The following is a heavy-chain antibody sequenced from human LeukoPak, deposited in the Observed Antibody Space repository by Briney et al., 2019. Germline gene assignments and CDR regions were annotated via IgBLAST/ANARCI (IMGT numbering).Heavy chain of an antibody. J-gene: IGHJ3*02. V-gene: IGHV3-23*01. D-gene: IGHD3-22*01. CDR1: GFTFSSYA. CDR2: ISGSGGST. Sequence: GGSLRLSCAASGFTFSSYAMSWVRQAPGKGLEWVSAISGSGGSTYYADSVKGRLTISRDNSKNTLYLQMNSLRAEDTAVYYCAKGKHQDYYDSSGYLWSDAFDIWGQGTMVTVSS. CDR3: AKGKHQDYYDSSGYLWSDAFDI.